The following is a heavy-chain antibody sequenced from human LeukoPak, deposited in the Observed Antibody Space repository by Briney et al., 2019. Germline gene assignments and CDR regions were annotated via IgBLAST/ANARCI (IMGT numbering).Heavy chain of an antibody. CDR1: GFTLSGFG. Sequence: PGGSLRLSCAASGFTLSGFGMNWVRQAPGKGLEWVSYISSSTTIIYYADSVKGRFIISRDNAKNSLYLQMNSLRAEDTAVYYCARRGGWYGGYYFDYWGQGTLVTVSS. CDR3: ARRGGWYGGYYFDY. V-gene: IGHV3-48*01. J-gene: IGHJ4*02. CDR2: ISSSTTII. D-gene: IGHD6-19*01.